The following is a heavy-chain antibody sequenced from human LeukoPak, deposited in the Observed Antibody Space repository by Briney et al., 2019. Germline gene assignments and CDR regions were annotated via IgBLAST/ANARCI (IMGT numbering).Heavy chain of an antibody. J-gene: IGHJ6*03. CDR3: ARGVYSSSWYSDYYYYMDV. Sequence: GASVKVSCKASGYTFTSYDINWVRQATGQGLEWMGWMNPNSGNTGCAQKFQGRVTMTRNTSISTAYMELSSLRSEDTAVYYCARGVYSSSWYSDYYYYMDVWGKGTTVTVSS. V-gene: IGHV1-8*01. CDR1: GYTFTSYD. D-gene: IGHD6-13*01. CDR2: MNPNSGNT.